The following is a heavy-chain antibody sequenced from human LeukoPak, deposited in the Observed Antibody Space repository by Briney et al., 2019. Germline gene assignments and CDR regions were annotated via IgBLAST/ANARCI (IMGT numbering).Heavy chain of an antibody. J-gene: IGHJ4*02. CDR3: ARAGLYGSGVYFDY. D-gene: IGHD3-10*01. CDR1: GGSFSGYY. CDR2: INHSGST. V-gene: IGHV4-34*01. Sequence: SETLSLTCAVYGGSFSGYYWSWIRQPPAKGLEWIGEINHSGSTNYNPSLKSRVTISVDTSKNQFSLKLSSVTAADTAVYYCARAGLYGSGVYFDYWGQGTLVTVSS.